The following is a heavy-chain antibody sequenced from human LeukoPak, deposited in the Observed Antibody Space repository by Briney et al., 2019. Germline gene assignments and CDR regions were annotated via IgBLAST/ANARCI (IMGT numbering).Heavy chain of an antibody. Sequence: GSSVKVSCKASGGTLSSYAISWVRQAPGQGLEWMGGIIPIFGTANYAQKFQGRVTITADESTSTAYMELSSLRSEDTAVYYCARDPGGYDILTGFGYWGQGTLVTVSS. J-gene: IGHJ4*02. CDR2: IIPIFGTA. V-gene: IGHV1-69*01. CDR1: GGTLSSYA. D-gene: IGHD3-9*01. CDR3: ARDPGGYDILTGFGY.